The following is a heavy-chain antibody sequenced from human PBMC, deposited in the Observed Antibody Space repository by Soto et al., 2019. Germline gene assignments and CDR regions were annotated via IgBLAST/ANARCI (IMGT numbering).Heavy chain of an antibody. J-gene: IGHJ3*02. D-gene: IGHD3-3*01. CDR2: IVVGSGNT. V-gene: IGHV1-58*01. CDR1: GFTFTSSA. CDR3: ARGFDFTLNQAFDI. Sequence: SVKVSCKASGFTFTSSAVQWVRQARGQRLEWIGWIVVGSGNTNYAQKFQERVTMTRDMSTSTAYMELSSLRSEDTAVYYCARGFDFTLNQAFDIWGQGTMVTVSS.